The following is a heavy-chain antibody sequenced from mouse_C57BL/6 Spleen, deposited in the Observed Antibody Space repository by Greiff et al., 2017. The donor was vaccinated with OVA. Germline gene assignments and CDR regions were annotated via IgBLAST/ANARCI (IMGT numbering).Heavy chain of an antibody. CDR1: GFTFSSYA. D-gene: IGHD2-13*01. Sequence: EVMLVESGGGLVKPGGSLKLSCAASGFTFSSYAMSWVRQTPEKRLEWVATISDGGSYTYYPDNVKGRFTISRDNAKNNLYLQMSHLKSEDTAMYYCARDDYNVSYAMDYWGQGTSVTVSS. V-gene: IGHV5-4*01. CDR3: ARDDYNVSYAMDY. CDR2: ISDGGSYT. J-gene: IGHJ4*01.